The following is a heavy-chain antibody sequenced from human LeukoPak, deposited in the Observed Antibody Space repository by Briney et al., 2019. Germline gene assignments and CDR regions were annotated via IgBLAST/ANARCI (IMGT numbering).Heavy chain of an antibody. CDR1: EGTFSNYA. D-gene: IGHD4-11*01. V-gene: IGHV1-69*04. Sequence: GASVRVSCKASEGTFSNYAMNWVRQAPGQGLEWMGRIIPILDRPDYAQKFQGRVTMTRDTSTSTVYMELSSLRSEDTAVYYCARDQYLDAFDIWGQGTMVTVSS. CDR3: ARDQYLDAFDI. CDR2: IIPILDRP. J-gene: IGHJ3*02.